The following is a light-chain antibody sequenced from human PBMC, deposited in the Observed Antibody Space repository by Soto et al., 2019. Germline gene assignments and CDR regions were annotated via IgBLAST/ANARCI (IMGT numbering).Light chain of an antibody. CDR3: QQANSFPFT. Sequence: DMQMTQCPSSVSASLGDRVTITCRASQDIHTWLAWYQQKPGQAPKLLIYGASHLQSGVPSRFSGSGSGTDFTLTISSLQSEDFATYYCQQANSFPFTFGPGTKVDVK. J-gene: IGKJ3*01. V-gene: IGKV1-12*01. CDR2: GAS. CDR1: QDIHTW.